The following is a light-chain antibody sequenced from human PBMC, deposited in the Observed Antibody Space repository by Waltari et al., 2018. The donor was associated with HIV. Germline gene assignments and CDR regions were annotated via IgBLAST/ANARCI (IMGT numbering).Light chain of an antibody. CDR3: QQRINWPLT. CDR2: AVS. Sequence: EIVLTQSPVTLSLSPGERAALSCRASQSVGYFLAWYHQKPGQPPRLLISAVSKRAAGTPARFSGSGSKTNVTLTISALEPEDFVVYYCQQRINWPLTFGGGTRLEIK. V-gene: IGKV3-11*01. CDR1: QSVGYF. J-gene: IGKJ4*01.